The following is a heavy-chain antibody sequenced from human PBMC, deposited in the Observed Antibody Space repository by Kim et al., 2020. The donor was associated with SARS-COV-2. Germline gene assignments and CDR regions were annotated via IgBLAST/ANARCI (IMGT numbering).Heavy chain of an antibody. CDR2: K. D-gene: IGHD1-26*01. CDR3: AREIVSYYGMDV. Sequence: KYYADSGKGRLTISRDNSKNTLYLQMNSRRAEDTAVYYCAREIVSYYGMDVWGQGTTVTVSS. J-gene: IGHJ6*02. V-gene: IGHV3-30*01.